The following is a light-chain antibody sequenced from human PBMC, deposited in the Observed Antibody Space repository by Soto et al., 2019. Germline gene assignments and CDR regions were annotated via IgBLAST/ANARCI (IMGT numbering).Light chain of an antibody. CDR2: DVS. J-gene: IGLJ1*01. CDR1: SSDVGGYNY. V-gene: IGLV2-14*01. Sequence: QSALTQPASVSGSPGQPITISCTGTSSDVGGYNYVSWYQQHPGKAPKLMIYDVSNRPSGVSNRFSGSKSGNTASLTISGLQAEDEADYSCSSYTSSSTLVFGTGTKVTVL. CDR3: SSYTSSSTLV.